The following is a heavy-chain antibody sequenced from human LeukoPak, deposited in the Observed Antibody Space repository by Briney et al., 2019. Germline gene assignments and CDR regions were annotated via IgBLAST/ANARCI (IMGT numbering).Heavy chain of an antibody. CDR1: GGSISSSSYY. CDR2: IYYSGST. CDR3: ARTPRGYSYGHFDY. Sequence: SETLSLTCTVSGGSISSSSYYWGWIRQPPGKGLEWIGSIYYSGSTYYNPTLKSRVTISVDTSKNQFSLKLSSVTAADTAVYYCARTPRGYSYGHFDYWGQGTLVTVSS. V-gene: IGHV4-39*01. J-gene: IGHJ4*02. D-gene: IGHD5-18*01.